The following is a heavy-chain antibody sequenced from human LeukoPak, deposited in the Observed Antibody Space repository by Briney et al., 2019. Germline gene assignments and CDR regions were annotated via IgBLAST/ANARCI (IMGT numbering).Heavy chain of an antibody. J-gene: IGHJ4*02. CDR3: ARQRVQLWPPAGYFDY. D-gene: IGHD5-18*01. CDR1: GGSFSGYY. Sequence: SETLSLTCAVYGGSFSGYYWSWIRQPPGKGLEWIGEINHSGSTNYNPSLKSRVTISVDTSKNQFSLKLSSVTAADTAVYYCARQRVQLWPPAGYFDYWGQGTLVTVSS. V-gene: IGHV4-34*01. CDR2: INHSGST.